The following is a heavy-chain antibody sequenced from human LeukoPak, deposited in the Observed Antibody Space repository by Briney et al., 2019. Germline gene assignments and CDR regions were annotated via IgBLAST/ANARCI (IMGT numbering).Heavy chain of an antibody. J-gene: IGHJ4*02. Sequence: PSETLSLTCTVSGGSISSYYWSWIRQPPGKGLEWIGYIYYSGSTNYNPSLKSRVTISVDTSKNQFSLKLSSVTAADTAVYYCARASSGSYYGSTVNFDYWGQGTLVTVS. CDR3: ARASSGSYYGSTVNFDY. D-gene: IGHD1-26*01. CDR1: GGSISSYY. V-gene: IGHV4-59*01. CDR2: IYYSGST.